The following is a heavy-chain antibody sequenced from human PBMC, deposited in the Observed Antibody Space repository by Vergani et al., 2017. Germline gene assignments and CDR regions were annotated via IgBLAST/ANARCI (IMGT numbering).Heavy chain of an antibody. CDR1: GFTSSYSG. CDR3: STKSCGTPGCQIGYFRE. D-gene: IGHD1-1*01. Sequence: QVHLVESGGGVVQPGRSLRLSCVVSGFTSSYSGMHWVRQAPGKGLEWVAVISYDGTQKYYADSVKGRFTISRDNSKSTLYLQMNSLRTEDTAVYYWSTKSCGTPGCQIGYFREWGQGTLVTVSS. V-gene: IGHV3-30*03. J-gene: IGHJ1*01. CDR2: ISYDGTQK.